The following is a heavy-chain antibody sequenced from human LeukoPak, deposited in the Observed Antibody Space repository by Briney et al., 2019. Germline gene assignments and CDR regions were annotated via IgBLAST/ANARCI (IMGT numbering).Heavy chain of an antibody. CDR2: IIPIFGTA. CDR3: ARREAYGALDY. D-gene: IGHD4-17*01. J-gene: IGHJ4*02. Sequence: SVKVSCKASGGTFSSYAISWVRQAPGQGLEWMGGIIPIFGTANYAQKFQGRVTITADESTSTAYMELSSLRSEDTAAHYCARREAYGALDYWGQGTLVTVSS. CDR1: GGTFSSYA. V-gene: IGHV1-69*01.